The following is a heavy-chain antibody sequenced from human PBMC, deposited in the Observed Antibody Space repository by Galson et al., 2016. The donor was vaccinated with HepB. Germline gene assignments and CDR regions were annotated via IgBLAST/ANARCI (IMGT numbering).Heavy chain of an antibody. J-gene: IGHJ4*02. CDR3: AAEGY. Sequence: SLRLSCAASGFTFNDYYMSWIRQAPGKGLEWVAYINDSSTDINYAYSVKGRFTISRDNAKNSLYLQMNRLRAEDTAVYYCAAEGYWGQGTLVTVSS. V-gene: IGHV3-11*06. CDR2: INDSSTDI. CDR1: GFTFNDYY.